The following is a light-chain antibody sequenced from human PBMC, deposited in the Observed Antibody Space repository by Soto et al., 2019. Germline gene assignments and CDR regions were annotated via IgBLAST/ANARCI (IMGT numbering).Light chain of an antibody. CDR3: QSYDSGLSGSV. CDR1: SSNIGAGYD. J-gene: IGLJ2*01. V-gene: IGLV1-40*01. Sequence: QAVVTQPPSVSGAPGQRVTVSCTGSSSNIGAGYDVHWYQQLPGTAPKLLIYENYNRPSGVPDRFSGSKSGTSASLAITGLQAEDEADYYCQSYDSGLSGSVFGGGTKLTVL. CDR2: ENY.